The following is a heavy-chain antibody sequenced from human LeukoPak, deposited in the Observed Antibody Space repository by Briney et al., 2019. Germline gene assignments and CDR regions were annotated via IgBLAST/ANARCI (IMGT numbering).Heavy chain of an antibody. CDR2: IYHSGST. D-gene: IGHD3-3*01. V-gene: IGHV4-38-2*01. CDR3: ARNDFWRGFFDY. CDR1: GYSISSGYY. J-gene: IGHJ4*02. Sequence: TSETLSLTCAVSGYSISSGYYWGWIRQPPGKGLEWIGSIYHSGSTYYNPSLKSRVTISVDTSKNQFSLKLSSVTAADTAVYYCARNDFWRGFFDYWGQGTLVTVSS.